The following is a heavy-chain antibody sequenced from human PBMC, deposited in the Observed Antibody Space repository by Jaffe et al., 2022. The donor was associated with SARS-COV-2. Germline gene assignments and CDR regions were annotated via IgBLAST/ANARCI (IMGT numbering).Heavy chain of an antibody. Sequence: EVQLVESGGGLVKPGGSLRLSCAASGFTFSSYSMNWVRQAPGKGLEWVSSISSSSSYIYYADSVKGRFTISRDNAKNSLYLQMNSLRAEDTAVYYCATVLTMVRGVIPDYWGQGTLVTVSS. J-gene: IGHJ4*02. D-gene: IGHD3-10*01. CDR2: ISSSSSYI. V-gene: IGHV3-21*01. CDR1: GFTFSSYS. CDR3: ATVLTMVRGVIPDY.